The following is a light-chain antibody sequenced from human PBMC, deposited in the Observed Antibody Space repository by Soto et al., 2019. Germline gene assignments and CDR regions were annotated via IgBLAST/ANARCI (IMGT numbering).Light chain of an antibody. CDR2: DVS. Sequence: QSALTQPASVSGSPGQSITISCTGTSSDVGGYNYVSWYQQYPGKAPKLMIYDVSNRPSGVSNRFSGSKSGNTASLTISGLQAEDEDDYYCSSYTSSSTLLYVFGTGTKLTVL. CDR1: SSDVGGYNY. J-gene: IGLJ1*01. V-gene: IGLV2-14*01. CDR3: SSYTSSSTLLYV.